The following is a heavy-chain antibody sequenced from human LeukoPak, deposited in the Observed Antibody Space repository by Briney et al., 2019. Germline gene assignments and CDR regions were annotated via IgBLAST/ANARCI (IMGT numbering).Heavy chain of an antibody. CDR2: ISSSGNII. Sequence: PGGSLRLSCAASGFTFSRYIMNWVRQAPGKGLEWVSSISSSGNIIYYADSVRGRFTIYRDNSKNTLYLQMNSLRAEDTAVYYCARPRVEWKLRHDAFDIWGQGTMVTVSS. V-gene: IGHV3-21*01. J-gene: IGHJ3*02. CDR3: ARPRVEWKLRHDAFDI. CDR1: GFTFSRYI. D-gene: IGHD1-26*01.